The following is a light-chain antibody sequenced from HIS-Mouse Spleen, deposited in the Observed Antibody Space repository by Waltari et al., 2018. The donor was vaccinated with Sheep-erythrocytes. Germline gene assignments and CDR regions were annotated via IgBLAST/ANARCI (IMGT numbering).Light chain of an antibody. J-gene: IGKJ2*01. V-gene: IGKV3-11*01. CDR1: QSVSSY. Sequence: EIVLTQSPATLSLSPGERVTLSCRASQSVSSYLAWYQQKPGQAPRLLIYDASNRATGIPARFSGSVSGTDFTLTISSLEPEDFAVYYCQQRSNWYTFGQGTKLEIK. CDR3: QQRSNWYT. CDR2: DAS.